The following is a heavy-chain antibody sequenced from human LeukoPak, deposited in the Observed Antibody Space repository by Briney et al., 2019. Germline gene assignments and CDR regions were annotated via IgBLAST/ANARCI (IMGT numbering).Heavy chain of an antibody. V-gene: IGHV1-24*01. CDR1: GYTLTELS. CDR2: FDPEDGET. D-gene: IGHD6-19*01. J-gene: IGHJ4*02. Sequence: ASEKVSCKVSGYTLTELSMHWVRQAPGKGLEWMGGFDPEDGETIYAQKFQGRVTMTEDTSTDTAYMELSSLRSEDTAVYYCATAVYTAVAGGFDYWGQGTLVTVSS. CDR3: ATAVYTAVAGGFDY.